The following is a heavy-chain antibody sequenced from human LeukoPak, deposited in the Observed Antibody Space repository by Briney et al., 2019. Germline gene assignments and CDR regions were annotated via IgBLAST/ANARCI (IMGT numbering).Heavy chain of an antibody. Sequence: SETLSLTCTVSGGSISSYYWGWIRQPPGRGLEWIGYIYYRGSTDYNPSLKSRVTISVDTSKNQFSLKLSSVTAEDTAVYYCARDNRHDSSGYVYAFDIWGQGTMVTVSS. CDR3: ARDNRHDSSGYVYAFDI. CDR1: GGSISSYY. J-gene: IGHJ3*02. D-gene: IGHD3-22*01. V-gene: IGHV4-59*01. CDR2: IYYRGST.